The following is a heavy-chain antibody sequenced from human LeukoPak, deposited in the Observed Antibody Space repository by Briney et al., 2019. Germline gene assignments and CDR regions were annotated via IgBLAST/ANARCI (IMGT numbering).Heavy chain of an antibody. D-gene: IGHD6-13*01. CDR1: GHSFTSYW. CDR2: IYPGDSDT. Sequence: GESLKISCKGSGHSFTSYWIGWVRQMPGKGLEWMGIIYPGDSDTRYSPSFQGQVTISADKSISTAYLQWSSLKASDTAMYYCARRPGWESAAAGSEWVFRDYWGQGTLVTVSS. J-gene: IGHJ4*02. CDR3: ARRPGWESAAAGSEWVFRDY. V-gene: IGHV5-51*01.